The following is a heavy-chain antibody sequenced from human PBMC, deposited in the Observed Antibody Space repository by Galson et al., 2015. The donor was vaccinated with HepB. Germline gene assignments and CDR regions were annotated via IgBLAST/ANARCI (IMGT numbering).Heavy chain of an antibody. CDR1: GFTFSSYA. CDR3: AKYPPAGYSSSSVTYPCYFDY. V-gene: IGHV3-23*01. CDR2: ISGSGGST. D-gene: IGHD6-13*01. Sequence: SLRLSCAASGFTFSSYAMSWVRQAPGKGLEWVSAISGSGGSTYYADSVKGRFTISRDNSKNTLHLQMNSLRAEDTAVYYCAKYPPAGYSSSSVTYPCYFDYWGQGTLVTVSS. J-gene: IGHJ4*02.